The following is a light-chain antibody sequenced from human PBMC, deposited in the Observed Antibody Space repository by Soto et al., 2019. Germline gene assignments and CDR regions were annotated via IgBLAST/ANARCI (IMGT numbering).Light chain of an antibody. CDR2: AAS. J-gene: IGKJ3*01. Sequence: DIQMTRSPSSLSASVGDRVTITCRASQSISSYLNWYQQKPGKAPKLLIYAASSLQSGVPSRFSGSGSGTDFTLTISSLQPEDFATYYCQQSYSTALGFTFGPGTKVDIK. CDR1: QSISSY. CDR3: QQSYSTALGFT. V-gene: IGKV1-39*01.